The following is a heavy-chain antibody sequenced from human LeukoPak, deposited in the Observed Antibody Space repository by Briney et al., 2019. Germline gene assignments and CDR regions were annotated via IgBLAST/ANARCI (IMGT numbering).Heavy chain of an antibody. CDR2: IYYSGST. D-gene: IGHD6-13*01. CDR3: ARRGSRSWHFDY. V-gene: IGHV4-31*03. CDR1: GGSISSGGYY. J-gene: IGHJ4*02. Sequence: PSETLSLTCTVSGGSISSGGYYWSWIRQHPGKGLEWIGYIYYSGSTYYNPSLKSRVTISVDTSKNQFSLKLSSVTAADTAVYYCARRGSRSWHFDYWGQGTLVTVSS.